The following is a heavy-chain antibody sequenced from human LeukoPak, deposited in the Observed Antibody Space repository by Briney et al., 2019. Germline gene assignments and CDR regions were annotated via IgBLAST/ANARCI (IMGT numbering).Heavy chain of an antibody. V-gene: IGHV4-59*12. CDR1: GRSNSSYY. CDR3: ARMYYYDSSGYYSWYFDL. Sequence: SETLSLTCTVSGRSNSSYYWSWIRQPPGKGLEWIGYIYYSGSTNYNPSLKSRVTISVDTSKNQFSLKLSSVTAADTAVYYSARMYYYDSSGYYSWYFDLWGRGTLVTVSS. J-gene: IGHJ2*01. D-gene: IGHD3-22*01. CDR2: IYYSGST.